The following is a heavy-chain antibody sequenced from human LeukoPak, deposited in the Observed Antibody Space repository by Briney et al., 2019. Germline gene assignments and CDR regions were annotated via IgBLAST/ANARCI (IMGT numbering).Heavy chain of an antibody. V-gene: IGHV5-51*01. CDR2: IYPGDSDS. Sequence: GESLKISCEGSGYSFSSYWIGWVRQMPGEGLEWMGTIYPGDSDSRYSPSFQDQVTISADKSISSAYLQWSSLKASDTAMYYCARRHDNTGYFVYWGQGTLVTVSS. CDR1: GYSFSSYW. D-gene: IGHD3-22*01. CDR3: ARRHDNTGYFVY. J-gene: IGHJ4*02.